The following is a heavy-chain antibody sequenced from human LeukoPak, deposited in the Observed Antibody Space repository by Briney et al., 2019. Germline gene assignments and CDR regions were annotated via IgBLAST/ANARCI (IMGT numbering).Heavy chain of an antibody. J-gene: IGHJ4*02. Sequence: SETLSLTCTVSGGSISSYYWSWIRQPPGKGLEWIGYIYYSGSTNYNPSLKSRVTISVDTSKNQFSLKLSSVTAADTAVYYCARLDYDRSCDYWGQGTLVTVSS. CDR3: ARLDYDRSCDY. V-gene: IGHV4-59*08. CDR1: GGSISSYY. CDR2: IYYSGST. D-gene: IGHD3-22*01.